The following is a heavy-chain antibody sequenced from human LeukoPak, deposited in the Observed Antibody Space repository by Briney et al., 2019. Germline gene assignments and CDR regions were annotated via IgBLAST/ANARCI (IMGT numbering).Heavy chain of an antibody. D-gene: IGHD2-2*01. Sequence: SETLSLTCTVSGGSISSYYWSWIRQPPGKGLEWIGYIYYSGSTNYNPSLKSRVTISVDTSKNQFSLKLTSVTAADTAVYYCARHRYCTSTSCTFYFDSWGQGRLVTVSS. V-gene: IGHV4-59*08. J-gene: IGHJ4*02. CDR1: GGSISSYY. CDR3: ARHRYCTSTSCTFYFDS. CDR2: IYYSGST.